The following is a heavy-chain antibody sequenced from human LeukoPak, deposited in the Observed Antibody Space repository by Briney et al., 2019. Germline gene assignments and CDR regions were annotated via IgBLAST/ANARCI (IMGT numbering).Heavy chain of an antibody. CDR2: IYYSGST. CDR3: ARAQICNGGSCYSSGNWFDP. V-gene: IGHV4-30-4*01. J-gene: IGHJ5*02. CDR1: GGSISSGDYY. D-gene: IGHD2-15*01. Sequence: SQTLSLTCTVSGGSISSGDYYWSWIRQPPGKGLEWIGYIYYSGSTYYNPSLKSRVTISVDTSKNQFSLKLSSVTAADTAVYYCARAQICNGGSCYSSGNWFDPWGQGTLVTVSS.